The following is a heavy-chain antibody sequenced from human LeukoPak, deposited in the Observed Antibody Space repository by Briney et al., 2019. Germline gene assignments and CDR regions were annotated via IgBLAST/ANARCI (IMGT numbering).Heavy chain of an antibody. J-gene: IGHJ4*02. V-gene: IGHV3-33*01. CDR2: IWYDGSNK. CDR1: GFTFRNYG. Sequence: PGGSLRLSCAASGFTFRNYGMHWVRQAPGKGLEWVAVIWYDGSNKYYGDSVKGRFTISRDNSKSTMYLQMNSVTAEDTAVYYCARGLLDRSGYFVDWGQGTLVTVSS. CDR3: ARGLLDRSGYFVD. D-gene: IGHD3-22*01.